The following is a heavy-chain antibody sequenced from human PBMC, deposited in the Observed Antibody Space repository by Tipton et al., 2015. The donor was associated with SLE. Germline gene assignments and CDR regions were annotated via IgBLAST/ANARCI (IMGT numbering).Heavy chain of an antibody. J-gene: IGHJ4*02. CDR3: ARWVDLLFWFGEIDS. CDR2: IYYRGNT. Sequence: TLSLTCTVSGGSISSSSYYWGWIRQPPGKGLEWIGTIYYRGNTYYNSSLKSRVTISLDTSKNQFSLRLGSVTAADTAVYYCARWVDLLFWFGEIDSWGQGTLVTVSS. D-gene: IGHD3-10*01. CDR1: GGSISSSSYY. V-gene: IGHV4-39*07.